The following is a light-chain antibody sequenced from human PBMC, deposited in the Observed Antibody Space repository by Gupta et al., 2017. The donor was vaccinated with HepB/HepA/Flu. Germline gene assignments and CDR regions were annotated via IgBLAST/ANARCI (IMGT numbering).Light chain of an antibody. CDR3: LHASHGPS. J-gene: IGKJ2*03. CDR1: QSLVHSDGNTY. V-gene: IGKV2-24*01. Sequence: DILLTQTPLSSPVTLGQPASISCRSSQSLVHSDGNTYLSWLQQRPGQPPRLLRYKISNRFSGVPDRFSGSGAGTDVTLNIRRVEAEEVGMADCLHASHGPSFGRGTKLEIK. CDR2: KIS.